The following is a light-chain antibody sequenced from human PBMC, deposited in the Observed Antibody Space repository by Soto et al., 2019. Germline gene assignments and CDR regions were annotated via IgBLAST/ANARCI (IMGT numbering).Light chain of an antibody. Sequence: DIQMTQSPSSLSASVGDRVTITCRASQSIISYLNWYQQKPGKAPKLLIYAASSLQSGVPSRFSGSGSGTDFTLTISSLLPEDFATYYCQQSYSTPRTFGQGTKLEIK. J-gene: IGKJ2*02. CDR3: QQSYSTPRT. CDR1: QSIISY. V-gene: IGKV1-39*01. CDR2: AAS.